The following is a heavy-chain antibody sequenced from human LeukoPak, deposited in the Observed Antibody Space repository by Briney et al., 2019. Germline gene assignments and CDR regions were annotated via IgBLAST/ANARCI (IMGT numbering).Heavy chain of an antibody. D-gene: IGHD6-19*01. CDR1: GGSIRSSYYY. J-gene: IGHJ4*02. CDR3: ARQALVIAVY. CDR2: IYYSGST. Sequence: SETLSLTCTVSGGSIRSSYYYWGWIRQPPGKGLEWIGNIYYSGSTYYNPSLKSRLTISVDTSESQFSLKLSSVTAADTAVYYCARQALVIAVYWGQGTLVTVSS. V-gene: IGHV4-39*01.